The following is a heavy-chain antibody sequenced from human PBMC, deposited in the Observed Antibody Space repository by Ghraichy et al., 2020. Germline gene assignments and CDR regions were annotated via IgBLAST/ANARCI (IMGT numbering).Heavy chain of an antibody. CDR1: GFTFRTYS. CDR2: ITGSGSYL. D-gene: IGHD2-21*01. CDR3: ARGFNTCGFYVMDY. V-gene: IGHV3-21*06. Sequence: GGSLRLSCAASGFTFRTYSMNWVRQAPGKGLEWVSSITGSGSYLYYGDSMEGRFTISRDNPKNSLYLQINSLRAEDTAVYYCARGFNTCGFYVMDYWGQGALVTVSS. J-gene: IGHJ4*02.